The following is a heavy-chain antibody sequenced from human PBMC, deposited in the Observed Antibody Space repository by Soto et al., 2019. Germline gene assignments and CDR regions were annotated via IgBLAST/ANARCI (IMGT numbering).Heavy chain of an antibody. CDR1: GFTFNSYW. V-gene: IGHV3-74*01. Sequence: EVQLVESGGGLVQPGGSLRLSCAASGFTFNSYWIHWVRQAPGEGLVWVSRINGDGSTTNYAASVKGRFASSRDNAKNTLYLQMNSLRAEDTAVYYCARGGSGAFYLDSWGQGTLVTVSS. CDR2: INGDGSTT. J-gene: IGHJ4*02. D-gene: IGHD3-10*01. CDR3: ARGGSGAFYLDS.